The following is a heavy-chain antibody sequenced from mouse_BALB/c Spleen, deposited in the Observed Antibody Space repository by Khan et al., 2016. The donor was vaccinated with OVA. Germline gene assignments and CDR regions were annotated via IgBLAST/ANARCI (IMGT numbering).Heavy chain of an antibody. D-gene: IGHD1-1*01. V-gene: IGHV5-9-3*01. CDR3: ARELFTTVVATPFAY. J-gene: IGHJ3*01. Sequence: EVELVESGGGLVKPGGSLKLSCAVSGFTFSNYAMSWVRQTPDKRLEWVATISSGGSYTYYPDSVQGRFTISRDNAKNTLYLQMSSLRSEDTAIYNCARELFTTVVATPFAYWGQGTLVTVSA. CDR2: ISSGGSYT. CDR1: GFTFSNYA.